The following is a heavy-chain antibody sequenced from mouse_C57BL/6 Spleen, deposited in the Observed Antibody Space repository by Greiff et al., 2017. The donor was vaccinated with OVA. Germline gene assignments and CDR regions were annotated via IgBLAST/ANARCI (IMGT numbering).Heavy chain of an antibody. CDR1: GFNITDYY. Sequence: EVQLQQSGAELVKPGASVKLSCTASGFNITDYYMHWVKQRTEQGLEWIGRIDPEDGETKYTPNFQGKATITADTSSNTAYLQLSSLTSEDTAVYYGARGYDYDEGAWFAYWGQGTLVTVSA. V-gene: IGHV14-2*01. J-gene: IGHJ3*01. D-gene: IGHD2-4*01. CDR2: IDPEDGET. CDR3: ARGYDYDEGAWFAY.